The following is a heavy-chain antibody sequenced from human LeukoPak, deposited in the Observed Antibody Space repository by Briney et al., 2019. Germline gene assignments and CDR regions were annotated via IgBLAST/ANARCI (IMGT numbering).Heavy chain of an antibody. V-gene: IGHV4-59*12. CDR1: GGSISSYY. J-gene: IGHJ3*02. CDR3: ARRRRGYCSSTSCIDAFDI. Sequence: PSETLSLTCTVSGGSISSYYWSWIRQPPGKGLEWIGYIYYSGSTYYNPSLKSRVTISVDTSKNQFSLKLSSVTAADTAVYYCARRRRGYCSSTSCIDAFDIWGQGTMVTVSS. D-gene: IGHD2-2*01. CDR2: IYYSGST.